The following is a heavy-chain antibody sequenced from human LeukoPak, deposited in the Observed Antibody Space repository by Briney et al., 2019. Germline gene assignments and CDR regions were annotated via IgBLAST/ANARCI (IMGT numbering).Heavy chain of an antibody. V-gene: IGHV3-23*01. J-gene: IGHJ4*02. D-gene: IGHD3-3*01. Sequence: GGSLRLSCTASGFTFSTYAMTWVRQAPAKGLEWVSAISGGDGSTYCADSVRGRFTISRDNSKNTLYLQMNSLRAEDTAVYYCAKSMARPTRFYDFWSAYYKNYYFDYWGQGTLVTVSS. CDR3: AKSMARPTRFYDFWSAYYKNYYFDY. CDR1: GFTFSTYA. CDR2: ISGGDGST.